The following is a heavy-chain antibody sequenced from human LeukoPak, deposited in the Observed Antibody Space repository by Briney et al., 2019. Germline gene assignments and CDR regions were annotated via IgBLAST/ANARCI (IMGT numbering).Heavy chain of an antibody. Sequence: GGSLRLSCAASGFTVSSNYMSWVRQAPGKGLEWVSVIYSGGSTYYADSVKGRFTISRYNSKNTLYLQMNSLRAEDTAVYYCARERPDIVATIQHYFDYWGQGTLVTVSS. V-gene: IGHV3-66*01. CDR1: GFTVSSNY. CDR3: ARERPDIVATIQHYFDY. J-gene: IGHJ4*02. D-gene: IGHD5-12*01. CDR2: IYSGGST.